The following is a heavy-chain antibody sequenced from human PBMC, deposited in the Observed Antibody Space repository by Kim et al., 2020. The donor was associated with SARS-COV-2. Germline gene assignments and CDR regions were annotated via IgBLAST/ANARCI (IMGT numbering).Heavy chain of an antibody. CDR3: ARVLSSSWYGDF. CDR1: GYTFTTYY. V-gene: IGHV1-46*01. CDR2: SNPRDGST. D-gene: IGHD6-13*01. Sequence: ASVKVSCKASGYTFTTYYIYWVRQAPGQGLEWMGISNPRDGSTTYAQEFQGRVTMTSDTSTSTVYMELSSLRYEDTAVYYCARVLSSSWYGDFWGQGTLVTVSS. J-gene: IGHJ4*02.